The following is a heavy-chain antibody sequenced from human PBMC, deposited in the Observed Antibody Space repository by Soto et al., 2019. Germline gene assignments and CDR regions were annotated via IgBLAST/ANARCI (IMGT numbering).Heavy chain of an antibody. CDR1: GFTFSSYG. J-gene: IGHJ4*02. D-gene: IGHD3-10*01. CDR2: ISYDGSNK. V-gene: IGHV3-30*18. Sequence: GGSLRLSCAASGFTFSSYGMHWVRQAPGKGLEWVAVISYDGSNKYYADSVKGRFTISRDNSKNTLYLQMNSLRAEDTAVYYCAKDRGAPDYYFDYWGQGTLVTVSS. CDR3: AKDRGAPDYYFDY.